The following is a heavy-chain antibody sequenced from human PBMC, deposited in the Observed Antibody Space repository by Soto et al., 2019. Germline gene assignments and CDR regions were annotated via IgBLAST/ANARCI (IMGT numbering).Heavy chain of an antibody. V-gene: IGHV3-30*03. CDR2: ISFDGSNK. CDR3: AIFLGEVDPAMIPGAY. J-gene: IGHJ4*02. Sequence: GGSLRLSCAASGFTFSNYGLHWVRQAPGKGLEWAAVISFDGSNKYYADSMKGRFTVSRDNSKNTLYLQMTSLRTEDTVLFYCAIFLGEVDPAMIPGAYWGQGTLVTVSS. D-gene: IGHD5-18*01. CDR1: GFTFSNYG.